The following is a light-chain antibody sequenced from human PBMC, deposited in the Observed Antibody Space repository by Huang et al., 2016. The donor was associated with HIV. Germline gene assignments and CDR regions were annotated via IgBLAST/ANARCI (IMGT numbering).Light chain of an antibody. J-gene: IGKJ2*01. V-gene: IGKV3-11*01. CDR2: DAS. CDR1: QRVTTF. Sequence: VLTQSPATLSWAPGERATPSCRASQRVTTFLAWYQQKPGQPPRLLIYDASTRATGIPPRFSGSGSGTDFTLTISSLEPEDFAVYYCQQRNDWPPYTVGQGTRLEIK. CDR3: QQRNDWPPYT.